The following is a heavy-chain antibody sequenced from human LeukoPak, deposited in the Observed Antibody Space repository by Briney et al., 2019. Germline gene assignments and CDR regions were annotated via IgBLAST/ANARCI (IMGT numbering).Heavy chain of an antibody. D-gene: IGHD4-23*01. Sequence: SQTLSLTCAISGDSVSSNSAAWNWIRQSPSRGLEWLGRTYYRSKWYNDYAVSVKSRITINPDTSKNQFSLQLNSVTPEDTAVYYCARDGHGGNPWAPWYFDLWGRGTLVTVSS. CDR2: TYYRSKWYN. CDR3: ARDGHGGNPWAPWYFDL. CDR1: GDSVSSNSAA. V-gene: IGHV6-1*01. J-gene: IGHJ2*01.